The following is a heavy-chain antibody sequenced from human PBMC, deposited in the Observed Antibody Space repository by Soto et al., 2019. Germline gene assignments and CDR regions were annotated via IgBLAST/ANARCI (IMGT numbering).Heavy chain of an antibody. J-gene: IGHJ4*02. D-gene: IGHD3-10*01. Sequence: SETLSLTCTVSGGSISSSSYYWVWIRQPPGKGLEWIGTIYYTGSTNYNPSLKSRVTISVDKSKNQFSLKLSSVTAADTAVYYCARVGAVWFGELPKYYFDYWGQGTLVTVSS. CDR2: IYYTGST. CDR3: ARVGAVWFGELPKYYFDY. V-gene: IGHV4-61*05. CDR1: GGSISSSSYY.